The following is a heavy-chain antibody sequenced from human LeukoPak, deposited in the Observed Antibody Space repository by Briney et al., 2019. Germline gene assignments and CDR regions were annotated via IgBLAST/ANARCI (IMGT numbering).Heavy chain of an antibody. J-gene: IGHJ4*02. CDR3: ARNGDFALDY. V-gene: IGHV4-4*02. CDR2: IVHTGRA. Sequence: SETLSLTCAVSGYSISSGYWWSWVRQPPGKGLEWIGEIVHTGRAGYNPSLKSRVTISVDKSKNHLSLKMNSVTAADTAVYYCARNGDFALDYWGQGTLVTVSS. CDR1: GYSISSGYW. D-gene: IGHD4-17*01.